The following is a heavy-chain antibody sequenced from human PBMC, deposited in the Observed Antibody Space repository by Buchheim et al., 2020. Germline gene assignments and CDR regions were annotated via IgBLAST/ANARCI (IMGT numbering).Heavy chain of an antibody. Sequence: EVQLLQSGGGLVQPEGSLRLSCAVSGFTFSIYDMTWVRQAPGKGLEWVSSISRTGDGTTYADSVKGRFTISRDNSKNTLYLQMNSLRAEDTAVYYCARSVNWNQDYWGQGTL. J-gene: IGHJ4*02. CDR1: GFTFSIYD. D-gene: IGHD1-1*01. V-gene: IGHV3-23*01. CDR3: ARSVNWNQDY. CDR2: ISRTGDGT.